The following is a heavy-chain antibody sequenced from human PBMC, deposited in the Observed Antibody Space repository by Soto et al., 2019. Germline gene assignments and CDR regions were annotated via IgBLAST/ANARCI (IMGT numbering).Heavy chain of an antibody. CDR1: GGSLTGYF. CDR2: VYNSGNT. Sequence: SETLPRTCSVSGGSLTGYFWTCIRQPAGKELERIGHVYNSGNTDYNPSLESRITMAVDTSTQQFSLKLKSVTAADTATYSCARTHWVYRTEFWGQGPLVTVSS. J-gene: IGHJ4*02. CDR3: ARTHWVYRTEF. D-gene: IGHD2-8*01. V-gene: IGHV4-4*07.